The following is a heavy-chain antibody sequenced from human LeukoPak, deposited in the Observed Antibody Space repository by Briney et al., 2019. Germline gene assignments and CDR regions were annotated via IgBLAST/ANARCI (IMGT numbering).Heavy chain of an antibody. CDR2: IYYSGST. D-gene: IGHD6-19*01. Sequence: SETLSLTCTVSGGSISSYYWSWIRQPPGKGLGWIGYIYYSGSTNYNPSLKSRVTISVDTSKNQFSLKLSSVTAADTAVYYCARGLYSSGWKTVDYWGQGTLVTVSS. CDR3: ARGLYSSGWKTVDY. CDR1: GGSISSYY. V-gene: IGHV4-59*01. J-gene: IGHJ4*02.